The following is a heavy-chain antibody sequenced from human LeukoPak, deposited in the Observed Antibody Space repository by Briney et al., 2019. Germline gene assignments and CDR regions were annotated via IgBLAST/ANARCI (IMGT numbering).Heavy chain of an antibody. J-gene: IGHJ4*02. D-gene: IGHD5-12*01. CDR1: GFTFSRRE. CDR3: ARASYTGFDLHFDQ. V-gene: IGHV3-48*03. CDR2: LSYNAKTV. Sequence: PGGSLRLSCSASGFTFSRREMAWVRQAPGKGLEWVSCLSYNAKTVLHADSVKGRFNISRDNAKNSLFLQMDSLRVEDTAFYFCARASYTGFDLHFDQWGQGTLVTVSS.